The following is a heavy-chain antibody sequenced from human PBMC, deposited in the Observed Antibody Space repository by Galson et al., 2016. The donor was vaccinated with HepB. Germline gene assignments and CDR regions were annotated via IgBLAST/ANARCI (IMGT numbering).Heavy chain of an antibody. Sequence: SLRLSCAASGFTFSSYWMHWVRQAPGRGLVWVSRINTDGSRTNYADSVKGRVTISRDNAKNTLYLQMNSLRAEDTAVYYCARAGFKGLSNGMDVWGQGTTVTVSS. V-gene: IGHV3-74*01. CDR2: INTDGSRT. CDR1: GFTFSSYW. CDR3: ARAGFKGLSNGMDV. J-gene: IGHJ6*02.